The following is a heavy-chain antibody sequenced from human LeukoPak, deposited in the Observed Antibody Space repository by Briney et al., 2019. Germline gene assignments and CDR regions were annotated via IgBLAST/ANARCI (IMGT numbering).Heavy chain of an antibody. CDR1: GFTFSSYA. J-gene: IGHJ4*02. CDR3: TTYGSGSYFGY. D-gene: IGHD3-10*01. CDR2: IKSTTDGGTT. Sequence: PGGSLRLSCAASGFTFSSYAMSWVRQAPGKGLEWVGRIKSTTDGGTTDYAAPVKGRFTISRDDSKNTLYLQMNSLKTEDTAVYYCTTYGSGSYFGYWGQGTLVTVSS. V-gene: IGHV3-15*01.